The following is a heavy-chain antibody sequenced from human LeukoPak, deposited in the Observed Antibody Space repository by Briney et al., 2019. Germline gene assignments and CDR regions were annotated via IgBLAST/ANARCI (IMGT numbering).Heavy chain of an antibody. CDR3: TTDGFPPHFFDY. CDR1: GFLFDDFA. J-gene: IGHJ4*02. V-gene: IGHV3-49*04. D-gene: IGHD2/OR15-2a*01. Sequence: PGGSLRLSCTGSGFLFDDFAMSWVRQAPGKGLEWVGFIRSIAYGGTTEYAASVKGRFTISRDDSKNTLYLQMNSLKTEDTAVYYCTTDGFPPHFFDYWGQGTLVTVSS. CDR2: IRSIAYGGTT.